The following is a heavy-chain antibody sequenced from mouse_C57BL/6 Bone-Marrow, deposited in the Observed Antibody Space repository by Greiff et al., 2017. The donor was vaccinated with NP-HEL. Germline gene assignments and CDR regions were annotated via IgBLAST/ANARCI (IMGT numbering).Heavy chain of an antibody. Sequence: EVQLQQSGPELVKPGASVKISCKASGYTFTDYYMNWVKQSHGKSLEWIGDINPNNGGTSYNQKFKGKATLTVDKSSSTAYMELRSLTYEDSAVYYCARKIYYYGSGSWFAYWGQGTLVTVSA. CDR2: INPNNGGT. CDR3: ARKIYYYGSGSWFAY. V-gene: IGHV1-26*01. J-gene: IGHJ3*01. D-gene: IGHD1-1*01. CDR1: GYTFTDYY.